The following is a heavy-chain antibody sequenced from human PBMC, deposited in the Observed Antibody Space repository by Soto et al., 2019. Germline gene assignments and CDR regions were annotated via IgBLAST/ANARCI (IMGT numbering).Heavy chain of an antibody. Sequence: QVQLVQSGAEVKKPGASVKVSCKASGYAFTSYYMHWVRQAPGQGLEWMGIINPSGGSTSYAQKLQGRVTITRDTSTSTVYMELSSLRSEDTAVYYCARDRFPGSYYYYYMDVWGKGTTVTVSS. V-gene: IGHV1-46*03. CDR2: INPSGGST. J-gene: IGHJ6*03. CDR3: ARDRFPGSYYYYYMDV. CDR1: GYAFTSYY. D-gene: IGHD3-16*01.